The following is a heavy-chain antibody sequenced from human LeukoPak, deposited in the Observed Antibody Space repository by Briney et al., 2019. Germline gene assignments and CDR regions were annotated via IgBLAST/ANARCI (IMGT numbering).Heavy chain of an antibody. CDR2: ISWDGGST. CDR1: GFPFDDYT. Sequence: GGSLRLSCAASGFPFDDYTMHWVRQAPGKGLEWVSLISWDGGSTYYADSVKGRFTVSRDNSRNSLYLQMNNLRTEDTALYFCAKSTVLDFYYYYMDVWGKGTTVTISS. V-gene: IGHV3-43*01. D-gene: IGHD2-8*02. J-gene: IGHJ6*03. CDR3: AKSTVLDFYYYYMDV.